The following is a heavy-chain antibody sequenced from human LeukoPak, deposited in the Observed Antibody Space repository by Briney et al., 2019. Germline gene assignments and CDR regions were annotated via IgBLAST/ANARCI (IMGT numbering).Heavy chain of an antibody. Sequence: PGGSLRLSCAASGFTFSSYGMHWVRQAPGKGLEWVAFIRYDGSNKYYADSVKGRFTISRDNSKNTLYLQMNSLRAEDTAVYYCAKVSNTGGWLAAYYYYMDVWGKGTTVTVSS. V-gene: IGHV3-30*02. CDR2: IRYDGSNK. J-gene: IGHJ6*03. D-gene: IGHD3-22*01. CDR1: GFTFSSYG. CDR3: AKVSNTGGWLAAYYYYMDV.